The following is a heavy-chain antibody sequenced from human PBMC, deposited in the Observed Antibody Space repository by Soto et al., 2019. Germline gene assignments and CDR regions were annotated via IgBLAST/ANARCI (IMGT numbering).Heavy chain of an antibody. CDR2: ISYDGSNK. J-gene: IGHJ6*02. Sequence: QVQLVESGGGVVQPGRSLRLSCAASGFTFSSYGMHWVRQAPGKGLEWVAVISYDGSNKYYADSVKGRFTISRDNSKNTLYLQMNSLRAEDTAVYYCAKDAADIAARTPGGMDVWGQGTTVTVSS. V-gene: IGHV3-30*18. D-gene: IGHD6-6*01. CDR3: AKDAADIAARTPGGMDV. CDR1: GFTFSSYG.